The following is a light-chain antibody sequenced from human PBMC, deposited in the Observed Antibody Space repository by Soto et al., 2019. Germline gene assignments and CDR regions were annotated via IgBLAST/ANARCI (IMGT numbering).Light chain of an antibody. CDR2: GAS. CDR1: QSVGSIY. Sequence: EIVLTHSPSTLSLSPWERATLSCMSSQSVGSIYLAWYQQKPGQAPRLLIHGASNRASGIPDRFSGSGSGTDFTLTISRLEPEDFAVYYCQQYGSSPRTFGQGTKVDIK. CDR3: QQYGSSPRT. J-gene: IGKJ1*01. V-gene: IGKV3-20*01.